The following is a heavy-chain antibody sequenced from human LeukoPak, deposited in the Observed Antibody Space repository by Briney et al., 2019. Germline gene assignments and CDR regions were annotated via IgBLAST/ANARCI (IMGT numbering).Heavy chain of an antibody. V-gene: IGHV1-69*13. Sequence: ASVKVSCKASGGSFSSYAISWVRQAPGQGLEWMGGIIPIFGTANYAQKFQGRVTITADESTSTAYMELSSLRSEDTAVYYCARAETLIPWGSGSYPMDYWGQGTLVTVSS. J-gene: IGHJ4*02. CDR3: ARAETLIPWGSGSYPMDY. CDR1: GGSFSSYA. D-gene: IGHD3-10*01. CDR2: IIPIFGTA.